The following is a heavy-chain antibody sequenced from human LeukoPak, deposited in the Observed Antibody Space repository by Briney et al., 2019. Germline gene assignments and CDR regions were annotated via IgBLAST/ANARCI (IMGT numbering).Heavy chain of an antibody. D-gene: IGHD2-15*01. V-gene: IGHV3-23*01. CDR2: ISGSGGST. CDR3: AKKRYSDVVVVAAPYFDY. Sequence: GGSLRLSCAASGLTFSNYAMSWVRQAPGKGLEWVSAISGSGGSTYYADSVKGRFTISRDNSKNTLYLQMNSLRAEDTAVYYCAKKRYSDVVVVAAPYFDYWGQGTLVTVSS. J-gene: IGHJ4*02. CDR1: GLTFSNYA.